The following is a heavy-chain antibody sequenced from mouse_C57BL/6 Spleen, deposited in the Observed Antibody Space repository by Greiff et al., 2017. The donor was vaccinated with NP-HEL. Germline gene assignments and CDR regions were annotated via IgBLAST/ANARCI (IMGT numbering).Heavy chain of an antibody. V-gene: IGHV1-81*01. J-gene: IGHJ2*01. CDR2: IYPRSGNT. CDR3: ARSEQGLYYFDY. Sequence: QVQLQQSGAELARPGASVKLSCKASGYTFTSYGISWVKQRTGQGLEWIGKIYPRSGNTYYNEKFKGKATLTADKSSSTAYMELGSLTSEDSAVYFCARSEQGLYYFDYWGQGTTLTVSS. CDR1: GYTFTSYG.